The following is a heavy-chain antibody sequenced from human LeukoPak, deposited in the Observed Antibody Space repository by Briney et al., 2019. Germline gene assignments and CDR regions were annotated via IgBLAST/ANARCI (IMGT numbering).Heavy chain of an antibody. J-gene: IGHJ4*02. CDR1: GFTFSSYW. D-gene: IGHD1-26*01. CDR3: ARLSGSSIFDY. Sequence: PGGSLRLSCAASGFTFSSYWMSWVRQAPGKGLEWLANIKQDGSEKYYVDSVKGRSTISRDNAKNSLYLQMNSLRAEDTAVYYCARLSGSSIFDYWGQGTMVTVSS. CDR2: IKQDGSEK. V-gene: IGHV3-7*01.